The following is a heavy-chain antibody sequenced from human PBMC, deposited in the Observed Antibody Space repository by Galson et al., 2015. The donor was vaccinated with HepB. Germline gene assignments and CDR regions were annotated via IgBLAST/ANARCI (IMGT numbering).Heavy chain of an antibody. CDR2: INYRGST. CDR3: ARGLRGGLGGRLEL. Sequence: ETLSLTCGVYGGSFSGYQWSWLRQPPGKAPEWIGEINYRGSTSYSPSLKSRVTISLDTSKNQFSLELTSVTAADTAVYFCARGLRGGLGGRLELWGQGALVTVSS. D-gene: IGHD3-16*01. V-gene: IGHV4-34*01. J-gene: IGHJ5*02. CDR1: GGSFSGYQ.